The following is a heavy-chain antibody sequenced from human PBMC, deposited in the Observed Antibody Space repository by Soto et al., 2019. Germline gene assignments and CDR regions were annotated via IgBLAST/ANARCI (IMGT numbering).Heavy chain of an antibody. J-gene: IGHJ4*02. D-gene: IGHD6-13*01. CDR1: EFSLSTTGSG. Sequence: SGPTLVNPTQTLTLTCTFSEFSLSTTGSGVSWIRQRPGKALEWLALIYWHDDKRYSPSLKSRLTITKDTSKNQVVLTMTNMDPVDTATYYCAHRGGAAVGLYYFDYWGQGAMVTVSS. V-gene: IGHV2-5*01. CDR3: AHRGGAAVGLYYFDY. CDR2: IYWHDDK.